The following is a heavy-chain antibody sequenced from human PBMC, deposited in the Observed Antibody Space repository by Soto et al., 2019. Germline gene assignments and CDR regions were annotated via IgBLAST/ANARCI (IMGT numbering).Heavy chain of an antibody. CDR2: INHSGST. D-gene: IGHD3-3*01. Sequence: PSETLSLTCAVYGGSFSGYYWSWIRQPPGKGLEWIGEINHSGSTNYNPSLKSRVTISVDTSKNQFSLKLSSATAADTAVYYCARGLTYYDFWSGPQPSNWFDPWGQGTLVTVSS. J-gene: IGHJ5*02. CDR3: ARGLTYYDFWSGPQPSNWFDP. CDR1: GGSFSGYY. V-gene: IGHV4-34*01.